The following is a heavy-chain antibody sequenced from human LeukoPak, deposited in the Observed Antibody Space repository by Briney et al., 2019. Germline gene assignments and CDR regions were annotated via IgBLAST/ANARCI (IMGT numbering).Heavy chain of an antibody. V-gene: IGHV3-23*01. D-gene: IGHD3-22*01. CDR3: AKDRVYYYDSSGYYRPLGGFDY. CDR2: FSGSGDST. Sequence: GGSLRLSCAASGFTFSSYAMSWVRQAPGKGLEWVSAFSGSGDSTYYADSVKGRFTISRDNSKNTLYLQMNSLRAEDTAVYYCAKDRVYYYDSSGYYRPLGGFDYWGQGTLVTVSS. J-gene: IGHJ4*02. CDR1: GFTFSSYA.